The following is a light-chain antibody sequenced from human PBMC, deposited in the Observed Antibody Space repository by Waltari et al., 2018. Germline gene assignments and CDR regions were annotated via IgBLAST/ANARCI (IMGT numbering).Light chain of an antibody. J-gene: IGKJ4*01. CDR1: QDVSNNY. Sequence: EIVLTQSPGTLSLSPGERATLSCRASQDVSNNYLAWYQQKPGQAPRLLLYSASTTTTDIPDRFSGSGSGTDFTFTISRLEPEDFAVYYCQQRSNGLTFGGGTRVEIK. V-gene: IGKV3D-20*02. CDR3: QQRSNGLT. CDR2: SAS.